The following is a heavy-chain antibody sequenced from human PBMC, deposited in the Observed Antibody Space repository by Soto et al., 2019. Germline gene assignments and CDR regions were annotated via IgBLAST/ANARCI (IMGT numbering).Heavy chain of an antibody. CDR1: GFTFSSYW. CDR2: LSSDGSSR. D-gene: IGHD2-15*01. CDR3: ARGSCTGGSCYFNSLAFDI. V-gene: IGHV3-74*01. J-gene: IGHJ3*02. Sequence: GGSLRLSCEASGFTFSSYWMHWVRQAPGKGLVWVSRLSSDGSSRDYADSVKGRFAISRDNAKNTLYLQMNSLRAEDTAVYYCARGSCTGGSCYFNSLAFDIWGQGTMVTVSS.